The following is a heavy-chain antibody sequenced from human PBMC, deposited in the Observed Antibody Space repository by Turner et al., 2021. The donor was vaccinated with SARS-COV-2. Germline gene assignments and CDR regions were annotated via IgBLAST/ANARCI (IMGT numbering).Heavy chain of an antibody. D-gene: IGHD6-6*01. V-gene: IGHV3-23*01. CDR1: GFRFSSYA. Sequence: EVQLLESGGGWIQPGGSLRLSFAASGFRFSSYAMSWVRQAPGKGLEWVSAFSGRSISTFYADSVRDRFTISRDDVKNMLFLEMNRLRVEDTALYYCAKDCKRDQRVPECYDSWGQGTLVTVSS. J-gene: IGHJ4*02. CDR2: FSGRSIST. CDR3: AKDCKRDQRVPECYDS.